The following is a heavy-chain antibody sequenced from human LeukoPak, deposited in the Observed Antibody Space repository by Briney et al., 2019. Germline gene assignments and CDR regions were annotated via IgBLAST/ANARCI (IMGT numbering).Heavy chain of an antibody. CDR3: ARGRPNWYFDL. V-gene: IGHV3-53*01. CDR2: IYSDGST. D-gene: IGHD6-6*01. J-gene: IGHJ2*01. CDR1: GFTVRSNY. Sequence: GGSLRLSCAASGFTVRSNYMSWVRQAPGKGLEWVSVIYSDGSTSHADSVKGRFIVSRDISKNTLYLQIKSLRADDTAMYYCARGRPNWYFDLWGRGTLVTVSS.